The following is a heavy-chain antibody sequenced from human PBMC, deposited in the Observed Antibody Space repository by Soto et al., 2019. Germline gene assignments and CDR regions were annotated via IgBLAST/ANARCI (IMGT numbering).Heavy chain of an antibody. V-gene: IGHV1-18*01. Sequence: ASVKVFCKASGYTFTSYGISWVRQAPGQGLEWMGWISAYNGNTNYAQKLQGRVTMTTDTSTSTAYMELRSLRSDDTAVYCCARGGNYDFWSGYYNFDYWGQGTLVTVSS. CDR3: ARGGNYDFWSGYYNFDY. J-gene: IGHJ4*02. CDR2: ISAYNGNT. D-gene: IGHD3-3*01. CDR1: GYTFTSYG.